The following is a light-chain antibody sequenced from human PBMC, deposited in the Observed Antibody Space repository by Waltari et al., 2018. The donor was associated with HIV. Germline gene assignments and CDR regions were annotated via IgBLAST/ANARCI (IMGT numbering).Light chain of an antibody. CDR1: SSDVGGYNY. CDR2: EVS. Sequence: QSALTQPASVSGSPGQSITISCTGTSSDVGGYNYVSWHQQHPGKAPKLMIYEVSNRPSGGSNRFSGSKSGNTASLTSSGLQAEDEADYYCSSYTRSSTHVVFGGGTKLTVL. V-gene: IGLV2-14*01. J-gene: IGLJ2*01. CDR3: SSYTRSSTHVV.